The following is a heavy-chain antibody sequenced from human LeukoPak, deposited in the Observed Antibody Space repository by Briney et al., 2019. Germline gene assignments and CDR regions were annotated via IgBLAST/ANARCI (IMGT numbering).Heavy chain of an antibody. CDR1: GFTFDDYA. CDR3: AKGRSDFWSGYFNWFDP. CDR2: ISWNSGSI. Sequence: PCRSLRLSCAASGFTFDDYAMHWVRQAPGKGLEWVSGISWNSGSIGYADSVKVRFTISRDNAKNSLYLQMNSLRAEDTALYYCAKGRSDFWSGYFNWFDPWGQGTLVTVSS. D-gene: IGHD3-3*01. V-gene: IGHV3-9*01. J-gene: IGHJ5*02.